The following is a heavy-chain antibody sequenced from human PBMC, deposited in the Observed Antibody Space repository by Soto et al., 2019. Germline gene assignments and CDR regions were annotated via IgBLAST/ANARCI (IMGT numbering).Heavy chain of an antibody. CDR2: IYWNDDT. D-gene: IGHD4-17*01. CDR1: GFSLTTAGAG. Sequence: QITLKESGPTLVKPTQTLTLTCTFSGFSLTTAGAGVGWIRQPPGKALEWLALIYWNDDTRYGPSLKSRLTITKDTSKHQVVLRMTNMDPVDTATYYCAHRGYGNYPRDNWFDPWGQGILVIVSS. V-gene: IGHV2-5*01. J-gene: IGHJ5*02. CDR3: AHRGYGNYPRDNWFDP.